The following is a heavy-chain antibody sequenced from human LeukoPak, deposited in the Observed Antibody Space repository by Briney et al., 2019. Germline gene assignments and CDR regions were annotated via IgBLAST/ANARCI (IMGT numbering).Heavy chain of an antibody. J-gene: IGHJ2*01. Sequence: ASVKLSCKAAGYTFTVNHVHWVRQAPGQWLEWMGWNDPNSGDTKYAQKIQDRVAMTSDTSISTAYMELSGLRSDDTAVYFCARGADIVSFDLWGRGTRVTVSS. V-gene: IGHV1-2*02. D-gene: IGHD3-16*02. CDR3: ARGADIVSFDL. CDR2: NDPNSGDT. CDR1: GYTFTVNH.